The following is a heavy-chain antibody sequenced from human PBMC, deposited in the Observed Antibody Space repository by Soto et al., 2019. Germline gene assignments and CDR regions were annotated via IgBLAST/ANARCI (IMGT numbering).Heavy chain of an antibody. CDR3: ARAGFWSGYYYYGMDV. Sequence: KPGGSLRLSCAASGFTFSSYSMNWVRQAPGKGLEWVSSISSSSSYIYYADSVKGRFTISRDNAKNSLYLQMNSLRAEDTAVYYCARAGFWSGYYYYGMDVWGQGTTVTVSS. CDR1: GFTFSSYS. V-gene: IGHV3-21*01. J-gene: IGHJ6*02. D-gene: IGHD3-3*01. CDR2: ISSSSSYI.